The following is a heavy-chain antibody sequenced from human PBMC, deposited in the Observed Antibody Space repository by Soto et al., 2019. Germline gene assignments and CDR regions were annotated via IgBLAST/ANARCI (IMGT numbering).Heavy chain of an antibody. CDR2: IVVGSGNT. D-gene: IGHD3-9*01. J-gene: IGHJ5*02. V-gene: IGHV1-58*01. CDR3: AAFDPGPMGFDP. CDR1: GFTFSSSA. Sequence: SVKVSCKASGFTFSSSAVQWVRQARGQRLEWIGKIVVGSGNTNYAQKFRERVTITRDMSTSTAYMELSSLRSEDTASYYCAAFDPGPMGFDPWGQGTLVTVSS.